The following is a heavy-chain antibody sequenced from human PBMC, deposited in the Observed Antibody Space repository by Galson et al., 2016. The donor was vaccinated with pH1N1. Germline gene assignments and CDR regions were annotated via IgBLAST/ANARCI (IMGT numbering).Heavy chain of an antibody. CDR1: GDSVSSNSAT. CDR2: TYYRSKWYN. D-gene: IGHD3-3*01. Sequence: CAISGDSVSSNSATWNWIRQSPSRGLEWLGRTYYRSKWYNDYAESVKSRIIISTDTSKNQLSLQLNSVTPADTAVYYCARGVLDYDFWSGYEDHAAFDIWGQGTMVIVSS. J-gene: IGHJ3*02. CDR3: ARGVLDYDFWSGYEDHAAFDI. V-gene: IGHV6-1*01.